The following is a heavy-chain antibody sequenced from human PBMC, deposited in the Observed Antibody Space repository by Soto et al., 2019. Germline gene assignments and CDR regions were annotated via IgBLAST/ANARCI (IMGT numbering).Heavy chain of an antibody. Sequence: EVHLLESGGVLVQPGESLRLSCETSGFTFTNCVMNWVRQPPGKRLDWVSVITTNGHTDYADSVKGRFTISRDNSKNTVYLQMNGLRAEDTAIYYCARGLLDGRWYAADWGQGTLVTVSS. D-gene: IGHD6-13*01. CDR2: ITTNGHT. V-gene: IGHV3-23*01. J-gene: IGHJ4*02. CDR1: GFTFTNCV. CDR3: ARGLLDGRWYAAD.